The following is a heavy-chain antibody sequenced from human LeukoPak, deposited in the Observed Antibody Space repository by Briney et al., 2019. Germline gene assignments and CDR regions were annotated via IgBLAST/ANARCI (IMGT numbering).Heavy chain of an antibody. Sequence: SETLSLTCTVSGGSISSYYWSWIRQPPGKGLEWIGYIYYSGSTNYNPSPKSRVTISVDTSKNQFSLKLSSVTAADTAVYYCARNYYVDAFDIWGQGTMVTVSS. CDR1: GGSISSYY. CDR3: ARNYYVDAFDI. J-gene: IGHJ3*02. V-gene: IGHV4-59*01. CDR2: IYYSGST. D-gene: IGHD3-10*02.